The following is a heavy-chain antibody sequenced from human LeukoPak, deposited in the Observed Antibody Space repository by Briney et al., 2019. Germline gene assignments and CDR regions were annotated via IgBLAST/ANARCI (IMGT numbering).Heavy chain of an antibody. CDR2: IRPNSGDT. J-gene: IGHJ3*02. CDR1: GYTFGAYY. CDR3: ATWGLHFDI. Sequence: ASVKVSCKASGYTFGAYYMYWVRQAPGQGLEWMGWIRPNSGDTNYTQKFQGRVTMTRDTSINTAYMELSRLTSDDTAVYFCATWGLHFDIWGQGTMVIVAS. V-gene: IGHV1-2*02. D-gene: IGHD3-16*01.